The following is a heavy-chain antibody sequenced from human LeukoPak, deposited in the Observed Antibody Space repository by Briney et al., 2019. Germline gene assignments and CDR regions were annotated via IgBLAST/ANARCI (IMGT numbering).Heavy chain of an antibody. CDR2: ISWNSGSI. D-gene: IGHD6-13*01. CDR3: AKGAAGNGYYFDY. J-gene: IGHJ4*02. CDR1: AFTFDEYA. V-gene: IGHV3-9*01. Sequence: PRRSRRLACAASAFTFDEYAVHWVRQAAGGGLEWVSCISWNSGSIVYADSVKGRFTTSRDNDKDSLYLQMNSLRAEDTALYYCAKGAAGNGYYFDYWGQGTMVTVSS.